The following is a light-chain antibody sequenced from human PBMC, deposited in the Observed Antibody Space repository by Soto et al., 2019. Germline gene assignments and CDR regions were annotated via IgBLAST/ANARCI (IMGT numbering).Light chain of an antibody. CDR2: KNN. CDR1: SSNIGSNF. V-gene: IGLV1-47*01. CDR3: AAWDDSLTGVV. Sequence: VLTQPPSAFRTPGPRVIFPFFGYSSNIGSNFVYWYRQFPGMAPNLLIYKNNQRPSGVPDRLSGSKSGTSASLAISGLRSDDEADYYCAAWDDSLTGVVFGGGTKVTVL. J-gene: IGLJ2*01.